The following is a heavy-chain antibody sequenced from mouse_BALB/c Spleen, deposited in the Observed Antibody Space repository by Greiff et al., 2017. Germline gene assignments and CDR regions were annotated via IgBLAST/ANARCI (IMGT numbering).Heavy chain of an antibody. J-gene: IGHJ2*01. V-gene: IGHV5-17*02. CDR1: GFTFSSFG. CDR3: ARGVYYDYDEGNFDY. D-gene: IGHD2-4*01. CDR2: ISSGSSTI. Sequence: DVKLVESGGGLVQPGGSRKLSCAASGFTFSSFGMHWVRQAPEKGLEWVAYISSGSSTIYYADTVKGRFTISRDNPKNTLFLQMTSLRSEDTAMYYCARGVYYDYDEGNFDYWGQGTTLTVSS.